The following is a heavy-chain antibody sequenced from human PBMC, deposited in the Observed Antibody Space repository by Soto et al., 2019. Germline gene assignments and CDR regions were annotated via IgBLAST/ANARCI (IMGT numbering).Heavy chain of an antibody. J-gene: IGHJ4*02. D-gene: IGHD3-9*01. V-gene: IGHV3-21*01. CDR3: ARDGLAEYYDILTGYKDPRPIDY. CDR2: ISSSSSYI. CDR1: VFTFSSYS. Sequence: PGGSLSLSCAASVFTFSSYSMNWVRQAPGKGLDCVSCISSSSSYIYYADSVKGRFTISRDNAKNSLYLQMNSLRAEETAVYYCARDGLAEYYDILTGYKDPRPIDYWGQGTLVTVSS.